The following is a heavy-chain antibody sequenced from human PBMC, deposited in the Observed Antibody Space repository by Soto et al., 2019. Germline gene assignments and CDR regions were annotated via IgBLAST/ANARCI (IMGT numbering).Heavy chain of an antibody. CDR3: ARGHLSDDGAYSDSWGQGSLVTDT. V-gene: IGHV1-46*01. CDR1: GYTFTRYY. Sequence: QEHLVQSGAEVKKPGASVRVSCKASGYTFTRYYIHWVRQAPGGGLEWLGIIKHSSGRRSYAQKYQRSNSTTSDTSTSTDYMEPNSLRSEDTAVFYCARGHLSDDGAYSDSWGQGSLVTDTWGQGTLVTVSS. J-gene: IGHJ5*02. D-gene: IGHD3-22*01. CDR2: IKHSSGRR.